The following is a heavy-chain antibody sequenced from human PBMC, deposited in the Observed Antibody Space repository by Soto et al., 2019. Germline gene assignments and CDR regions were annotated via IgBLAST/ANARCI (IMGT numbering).Heavy chain of an antibody. Sequence: SETLSLTCAVSGYSISSGYYWGWIRQPPGKGLEWIGSIYHSGSTYYNPSLKSRVTISVDTSKNRFSLKLSSVTAADTAVYYCARAGAIDSSGYDYFDYWGQGTLVTVSS. CDR2: IYHSGST. D-gene: IGHD3-22*01. CDR1: GYSISSGYY. CDR3: ARAGAIDSSGYDYFDY. V-gene: IGHV4-38-2*01. J-gene: IGHJ4*02.